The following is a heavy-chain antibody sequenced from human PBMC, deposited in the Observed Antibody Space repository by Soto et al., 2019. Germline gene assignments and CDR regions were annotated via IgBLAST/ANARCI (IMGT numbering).Heavy chain of an antibody. CDR2: IWYDGSNK. J-gene: IGHJ4*02. V-gene: IGHV3-33*01. CDR3: ARGGRGQREADY. D-gene: IGHD6-25*01. CDR1: GFTFSSYG. Sequence: GGSLRLSCAASGFTFSSYGMHWVRQAPGKGLEWVAVIWYDGSNKYYADSVKGRFTISRDNSKNTLYLQMNSLRAEDTAVYYCARGGRGQREADYWGQGTLVTVSS.